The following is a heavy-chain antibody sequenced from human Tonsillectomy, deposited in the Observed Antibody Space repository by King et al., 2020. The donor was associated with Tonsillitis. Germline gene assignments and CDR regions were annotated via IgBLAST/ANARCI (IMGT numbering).Heavy chain of an antibody. Sequence: QLQESGPGLVKPSQTLSLTCTVSGGSISGGGYYWSWIRQHPGKCLEWIGNIYYSGSTYYNLSLKSRVTTSVDTSKNQFSLKLSSVTAADTAVYYCARVALYTSSWHFDYWGQGTLVTVSS. V-gene: IGHV4-31*02. CDR2: IYYSGST. CDR1: GGSISGGGYY. D-gene: IGHD6-13*01. CDR3: ARVALYTSSWHFDY. J-gene: IGHJ4*02.